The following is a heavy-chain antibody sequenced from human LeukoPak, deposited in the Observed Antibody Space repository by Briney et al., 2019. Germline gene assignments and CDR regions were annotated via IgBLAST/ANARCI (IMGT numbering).Heavy chain of an antibody. J-gene: IGHJ3*02. CDR3: ARYENYYGSGSYSDAFDI. D-gene: IGHD3-10*01. CDR1: GYTFTGYY. V-gene: IGHV1-2*02. CDR2: INPNSGGT. Sequence: ASVKVSCKAPGYTFTGYYMHWVRQAPGQGLEWMGWINPNSGGTNYAQKFQGRVTMTRDTSISTDYMELSRLRSDDTAVYYCARYENYYGSGSYSDAFDIWGQGTMVTVSS.